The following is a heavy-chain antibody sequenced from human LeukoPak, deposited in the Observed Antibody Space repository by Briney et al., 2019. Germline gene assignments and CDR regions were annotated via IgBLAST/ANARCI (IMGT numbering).Heavy chain of an antibody. CDR2: INGRGGST. D-gene: IGHD6-19*01. CDR1: GFTFSNYA. Sequence: PGGSLRLSCAASGFTFSNYAMSWVRQAPGKGLEWVSSINGRGGSTYYADSVKGRFTISRDNSKNTVYLQMNSLRAEDTGVYYCAKYGSRYDFDYWGQGTLVTVSS. J-gene: IGHJ4*02. CDR3: AKYGSRYDFDY. V-gene: IGHV3-23*01.